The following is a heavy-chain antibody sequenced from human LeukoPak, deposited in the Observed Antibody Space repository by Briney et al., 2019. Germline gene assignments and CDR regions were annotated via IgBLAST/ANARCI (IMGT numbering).Heavy chain of an antibody. V-gene: IGHV4-39*01. J-gene: IGHJ4*02. CDR2: IYYSGST. D-gene: IGHD3-3*01. Sequence: PSETLSLTCTVSGGSISSSSYNWGWIRQPPGKGLEWIGSIYYSGSTYYNPSLKSRVTISVDTSKNQFSLKLSSVTAADTAVYYCAYGFWSGRHFDYWGQGTLVTVSS. CDR3: AYGFWSGRHFDY. CDR1: GGSISSSSYN.